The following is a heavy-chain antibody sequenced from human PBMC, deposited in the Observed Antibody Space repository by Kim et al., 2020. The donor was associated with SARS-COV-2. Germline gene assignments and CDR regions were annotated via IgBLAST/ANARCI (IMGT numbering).Heavy chain of an antibody. CDR1: GFTFDDYA. D-gene: IGHD6-6*01. V-gene: IGHV3-9*01. CDR2: ISWNSGSI. Sequence: GGSLRLSCAASGFTFDDYAMHWVRQAPGKGLEWVSGISWNSGSIGYADSVKGRFTISRDNAKNSLYLQMNSLRAEDTALYYCAKDMRGSSSGFDYWGQGTLVTVSS. CDR3: AKDMRGSSSGFDY. J-gene: IGHJ4*02.